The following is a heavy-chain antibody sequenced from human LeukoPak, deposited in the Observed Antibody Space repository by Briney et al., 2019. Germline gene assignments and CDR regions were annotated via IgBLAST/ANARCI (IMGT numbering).Heavy chain of an antibody. Sequence: GTLSLTCAVSGGSISSSNWWSWVRQPPGKGLEWVSYISSSSSTIYYADSVKGRFTISRDNAKNSLYLQMNSLRDEDTAVYYCARVVWGSSRYSDYWGQGTLVTVSS. CDR2: ISSSSSTI. CDR1: GGSISSSN. D-gene: IGHD3-16*02. J-gene: IGHJ4*02. V-gene: IGHV3-48*02. CDR3: ARVVWGSSRYSDY.